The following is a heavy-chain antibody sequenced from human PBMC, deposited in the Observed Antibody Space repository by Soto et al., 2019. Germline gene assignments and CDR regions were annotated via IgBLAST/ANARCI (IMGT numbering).Heavy chain of an antibody. J-gene: IGHJ4*02. D-gene: IGHD3-22*01. V-gene: IGHV3-23*01. CDR1: GFTFNNYA. Sequence: GGSLRLSCAASGFTFNNYAMNWVRQAPGKGLEWVATISGTGGSTYYAETVKGRFTISRDNSKNTLYLQMNSLRAEDTAVYYCAKDEPRSGYYRYWGQGTLVTVSS. CDR3: AKDEPRSGYYRY. CDR2: ISGTGGST.